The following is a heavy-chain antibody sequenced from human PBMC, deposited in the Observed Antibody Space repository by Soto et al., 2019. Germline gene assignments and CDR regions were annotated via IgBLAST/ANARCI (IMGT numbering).Heavy chain of an antibody. Sequence: GGSLRLSSAASGFHFSSYSMSWVRQAPGKGLEWVSAISGSGVSTYYADSVKGRFTISRDNSKNTLYLQMNSLRAEDTAVYYCARHGYNYGGGYFDYWGQGTLVTVSS. D-gene: IGHD5-18*01. CDR1: GFHFSSYS. CDR2: ISGSGVST. V-gene: IGHV3-23*01. CDR3: ARHGYNYGGGYFDY. J-gene: IGHJ4*02.